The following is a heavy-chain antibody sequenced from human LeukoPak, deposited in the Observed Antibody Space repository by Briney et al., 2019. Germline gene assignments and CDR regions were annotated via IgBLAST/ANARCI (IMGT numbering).Heavy chain of an antibody. CDR1: GYTFTSYG. Sequence: ASVKVSCKASGYTFTSYGISWVRQAPGQGLEWLGWISAYNGNTNYAQKLQGRVTMTTDTSTSTAYMELRSLRSDDTAVYYCARDYSGSYCTTRKFDYWGQGTLVTVSS. J-gene: IGHJ4*02. CDR3: ARDYSGSYCTTRKFDY. V-gene: IGHV1-18*01. D-gene: IGHD1-26*01. CDR2: ISAYNGNT.